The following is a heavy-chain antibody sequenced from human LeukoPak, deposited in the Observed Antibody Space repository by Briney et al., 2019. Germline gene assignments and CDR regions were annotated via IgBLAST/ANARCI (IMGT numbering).Heavy chain of an antibody. Sequence: GGSLKLSCAASGFTFSGSAMHWVRQAPGKGLEWVGRIRSKANSYATAYAASVKGRFTISRDDSKNTAYPQMNSLKTEDTAVYYCTRNAPTDVWGKGTTVTVSS. CDR2: IRSKANSYAT. CDR3: TRNAPTDV. CDR1: GFTFSGSA. J-gene: IGHJ6*04. V-gene: IGHV3-73*01.